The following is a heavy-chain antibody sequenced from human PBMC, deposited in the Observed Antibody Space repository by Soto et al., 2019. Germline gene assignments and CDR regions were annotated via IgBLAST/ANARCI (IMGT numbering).Heavy chain of an antibody. V-gene: IGHV3-64*01. D-gene: IGHD2-2*01. Sequence: EVQLVESGGGLVQPGGSLRLSCAASGFTFSSYAMHWVRQAPGKGLGYVSAISSNGGSTYYANSVKGRFTISRDNSKNTLYLQMGSLRAEDMAVYYCAREGYCSSTSCYSFDYWGQGTLVTVSS. J-gene: IGHJ4*02. CDR1: GFTFSSYA. CDR3: AREGYCSSTSCYSFDY. CDR2: ISSNGGST.